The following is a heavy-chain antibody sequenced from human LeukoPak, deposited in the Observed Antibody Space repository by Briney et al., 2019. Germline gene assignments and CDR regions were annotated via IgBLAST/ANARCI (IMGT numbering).Heavy chain of an antibody. CDR3: ARGFTIFGVDYYYMDV. V-gene: IGHV4-59*01. D-gene: IGHD3-3*01. CDR1: GGSITSFY. Sequence: SETLSLTCAVSGGSITSFYWSWIRQPPGKGLEWIGYIYYSGSTNYNPSLKSRVTISVDTSRNQFSLKLSSVTAADTAVYYCARGFTIFGVDYYYMDVWGKGTTVTVSS. CDR2: IYYSGST. J-gene: IGHJ6*03.